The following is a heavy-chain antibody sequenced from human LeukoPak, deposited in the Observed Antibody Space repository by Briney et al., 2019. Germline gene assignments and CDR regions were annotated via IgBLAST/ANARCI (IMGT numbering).Heavy chain of an antibody. V-gene: IGHV4-59*08. J-gene: IGHJ6*02. Sequence: SETLSLTCTVSGGSISSYYWSWIRQPPGKGLEWIGYIYYSGSTYYNPSLKSRVTISVDTSKNQFSLKLSSVTAADTAVYYCARCYYYYGMDVWGQGTTVTVSS. CDR2: IYYSGST. CDR1: GGSISSYY. CDR3: ARCYYYYGMDV.